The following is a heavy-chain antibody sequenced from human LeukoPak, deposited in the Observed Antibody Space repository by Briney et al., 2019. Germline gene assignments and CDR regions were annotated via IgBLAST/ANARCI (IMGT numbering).Heavy chain of an antibody. V-gene: IGHV4-31*03. CDR2: IYYSGST. CDR1: APSISSGGYY. Sequence: SQTLSLACPLSAPSISSGGYYCSWIRQHPGKGLEWIGYIYYSGSTYYNPSLKRRVTRSVDTSKNQYSLKLSSVTAADTAVYYCARAWGVVIRAPSFDPWGQGTLVTVSS. J-gene: IGHJ5*02. D-gene: IGHD3-3*01. CDR3: ARAWGVVIRAPSFDP.